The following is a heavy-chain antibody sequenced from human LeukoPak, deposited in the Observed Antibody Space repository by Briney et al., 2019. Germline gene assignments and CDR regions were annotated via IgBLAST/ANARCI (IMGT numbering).Heavy chain of an antibody. CDR2: IFYSGAT. J-gene: IGHJ3*02. CDR3: ARHSPRKQASMVRVQSGNEGFDI. CDR1: SGSISSRSSY. V-gene: IGHV4-39*01. D-gene: IGHD3-10*01. Sequence: PSETLSLTCTVSSGSISSRSSYWAWIRQSPGKGLEWIGSIFYSGATYYDPSLKSRIAMSVDTSKNLFSLRLTSVTAVDTALYYCARHSPRKQASMVRVQSGNEGFDIWGHGTMVTVSS.